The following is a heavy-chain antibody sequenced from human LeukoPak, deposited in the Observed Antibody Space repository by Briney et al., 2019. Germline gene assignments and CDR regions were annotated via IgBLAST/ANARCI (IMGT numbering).Heavy chain of an antibody. CDR1: GFTVTTYY. J-gene: IGHJ3*01. D-gene: IGHD6-6*01. Sequence: GGSLRLSCAASGFTVTTYYMSWVRQAPGKGLQWVSVIYSGGGTYYADSVKGRFTISRDKSKNTLYLQMNSLRVEGTAVYYCASQYSSNAFDVWGQGTMVTVSS. CDR3: ASQYSSNAFDV. CDR2: IYSGGGT. V-gene: IGHV3-53*01.